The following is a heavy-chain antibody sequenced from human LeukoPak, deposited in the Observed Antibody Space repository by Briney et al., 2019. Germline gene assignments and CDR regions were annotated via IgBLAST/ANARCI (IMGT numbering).Heavy chain of an antibody. Sequence: SETLSLTCTVSGGSISDYYWSWIRQPPGNGLEWIGYIYYSGSTNENPSLKSRVTISLDMSKNQFSLKLSSVTAADTAEYFCAREATITVAGTRKFDYWGQGTLVTVSS. CDR2: IYYSGST. CDR1: GGSISDYY. J-gene: IGHJ4*02. CDR3: AREATITVAGTRKFDY. V-gene: IGHV4-59*01. D-gene: IGHD6-19*01.